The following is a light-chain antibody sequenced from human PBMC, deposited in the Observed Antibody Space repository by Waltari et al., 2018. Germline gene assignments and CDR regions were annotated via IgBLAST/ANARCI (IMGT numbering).Light chain of an antibody. CDR2: DVS. Sequence: QSALTQPASVSGSPGQSITISCPGTSSDVGGYNYVPWYQQHPGKAPKLMIYDVSNRPSGVSNRFSGSKSGNTASLTISGLQAEDEADYYCSSSTSTSTLAFGGGTKLTVL. J-gene: IGLJ2*01. V-gene: IGLV2-14*03. CDR3: SSSTSTSTLA. CDR1: SSDVGGYNY.